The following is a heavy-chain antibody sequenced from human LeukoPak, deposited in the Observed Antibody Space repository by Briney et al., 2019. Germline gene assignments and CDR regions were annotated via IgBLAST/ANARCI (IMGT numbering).Heavy chain of an antibody. J-gene: IGHJ6*03. Sequence: GASVKVSCKASGYTFTSYDINWVRQATGQGLEWMGWMNPNSGNTGYAQKFQGRVTMTRNTSISTAYMELSSLGSEDTAVYYCARLVVPRRRYYYYYYMDVWGKGTTVTVSS. V-gene: IGHV1-8*01. D-gene: IGHD2-2*01. CDR2: MNPNSGNT. CDR1: GYTFTSYD. CDR3: ARLVVPRRRYYYYYYMDV.